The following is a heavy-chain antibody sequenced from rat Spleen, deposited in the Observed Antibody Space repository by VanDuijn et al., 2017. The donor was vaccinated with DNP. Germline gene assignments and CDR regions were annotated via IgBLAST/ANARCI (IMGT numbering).Heavy chain of an antibody. CDR3: TGYSYAMDA. CDR1: GFSLTSYH. CDR2: IQSGGST. V-gene: IGHV2-27*01. D-gene: IGHD4-1*01. Sequence: QVQLKESGPGLVQPSQTLSLTCTVSGFSLTSYHVHWVRQPPGKGLEWMGRIQSGGSTDYNSALKSRLSISRDTSKSQVFLKMNSLQTEDTAIYFCTGYSYAMDAWGQGTSVTVSS. J-gene: IGHJ4*01.